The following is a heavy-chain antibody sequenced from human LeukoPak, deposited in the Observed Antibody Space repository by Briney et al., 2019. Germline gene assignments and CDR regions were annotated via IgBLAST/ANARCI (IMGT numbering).Heavy chain of an antibody. CDR2: INHSGST. D-gene: IGHD3-16*01. Sequence: SETLSLTCAVYGGSFSGYYWSWIRQPPGKGLEWMGEINHSGSTNYNPSLKSRVTISVDTSKNQFSLKLSSVTAADTAVYYCARVLGTTENWFDPWGQGTLVTVSS. V-gene: IGHV4-34*01. CDR1: GGSFSGYY. J-gene: IGHJ5*02. CDR3: ARVLGTTENWFDP.